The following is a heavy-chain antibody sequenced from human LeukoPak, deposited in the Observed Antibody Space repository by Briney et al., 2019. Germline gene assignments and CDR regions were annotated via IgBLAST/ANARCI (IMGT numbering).Heavy chain of an antibody. Sequence: SETLSLTCTVSGGSISSSSYYWGWIRQPPGKGLEWIGSIYYSGSTYYNPSLKSRVTISVDTSKNQFSLKLSSVTAADTAVYYCARGMLLSRAFDIWAKGQWSPSLQ. J-gene: IGHJ3*02. D-gene: IGHD2-15*01. CDR1: GGSISSSSYY. V-gene: IGHV4-39*01. CDR3: ARGMLLSRAFDI. CDR2: IYYSGST.